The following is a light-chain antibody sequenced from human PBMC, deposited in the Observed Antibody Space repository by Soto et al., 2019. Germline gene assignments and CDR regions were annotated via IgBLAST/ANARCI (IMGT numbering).Light chain of an antibody. CDR1: NIGTKS. J-gene: IGLJ2*01. Sequence: SYELTQPPAVSVAPGQTATLTCGGNNIGTKSVNWYQQRPGQAPVLVIFYDRERPSGIPERFSGSNSGYSATLTITRVEAGDEADYYCQVWDTSGDHPGVFGGGTKVTVL. CDR2: YDR. CDR3: QVWDTSGDHPGV. V-gene: IGLV3-21*04.